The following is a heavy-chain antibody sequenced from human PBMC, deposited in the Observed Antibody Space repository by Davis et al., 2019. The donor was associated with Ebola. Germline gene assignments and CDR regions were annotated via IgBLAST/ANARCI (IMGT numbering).Heavy chain of an antibody. CDR3: ARRGGSGLFWSFDL. J-gene: IGHJ2*01. D-gene: IGHD2-15*01. CDR1: GYTFNTYW. Sequence: GESLKISCKGSGYTFNTYWIGWVRQLPGKVPEWRGIIYPGDSDTRYSPSFQGQVTISADKSISTAYLQWSSLKASDTAMYYCARRGGSGLFWSFDLWGRGTLVTVSS. V-gene: IGHV5-51*01. CDR2: IYPGDSDT.